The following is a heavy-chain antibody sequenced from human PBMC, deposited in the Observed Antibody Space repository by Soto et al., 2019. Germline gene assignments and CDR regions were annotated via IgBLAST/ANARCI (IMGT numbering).Heavy chain of an antibody. CDR1: GYNFAGYW. CDR3: ARGGVSTRTFDY. J-gene: IGHJ4*02. V-gene: IGHV5-51*01. Sequence: PGESLKISCKGSGYNFAGYWIAWVRQMPGKGLELMGIIYPSDSDTRYRPCFQGQVTISADKSISSAYLQWSSLRASDTAMYYCARGGVSTRTFDYWGQGTPVTVSS. D-gene: IGHD3-3*01. CDR2: IYPSDSDT.